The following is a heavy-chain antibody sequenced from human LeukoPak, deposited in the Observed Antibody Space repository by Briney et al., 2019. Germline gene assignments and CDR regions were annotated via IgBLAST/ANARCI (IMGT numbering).Heavy chain of an antibody. D-gene: IGHD3-10*01. V-gene: IGHV1-18*01. Sequence: GASVKVSCKASGYTFATYGFSWVRQAPGQGLEWMGWISVDNGNTNYAQKVQGRDTMTTDTSTHTAYMELRSLRSDDTAVYYCARDLYYYGSGRMGAFDIWGQGTVVTVSS. CDR3: ARDLYYYGSGRMGAFDI. CDR2: ISVDNGNT. CDR1: GYTFATYG. J-gene: IGHJ3*02.